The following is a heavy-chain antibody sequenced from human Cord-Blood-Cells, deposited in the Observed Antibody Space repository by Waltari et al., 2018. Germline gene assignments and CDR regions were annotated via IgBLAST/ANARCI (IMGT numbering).Heavy chain of an antibody. Sequence: EVQLVESGGGLIQPGGSLRLSCAASGFTVSSNYMSWVRQAPGKGLEWVSVIYSGGSTYYADSVKGRFTISRDNSKKTLYLQMNSLRAEDTAVYYCARTHYYYDSSGYYFDYWGQGTLVTVSS. D-gene: IGHD3-22*01. CDR3: ARTHYYYDSSGYYFDY. CDR2: IYSGGST. CDR1: GFTVSSNY. J-gene: IGHJ4*02. V-gene: IGHV3-53*01.